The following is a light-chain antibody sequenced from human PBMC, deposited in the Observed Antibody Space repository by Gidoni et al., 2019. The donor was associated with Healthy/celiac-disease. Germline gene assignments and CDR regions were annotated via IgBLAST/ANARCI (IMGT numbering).Light chain of an antibody. J-gene: IGLJ2*01. CDR2: DDS. V-gene: IGLV3-21*03. Sequence: SYVLTQPPSVSVAPGKTARITCGGNNIGSKSVHWYQQKPGQAPVLAVYDDSDRPSGIPEQFSGSNSRNTATLTISRVEAGDEDDYYCQVWDSSSDHVVFGGGTKLTVL. CDR3: QVWDSSSDHVV. CDR1: NIGSKS.